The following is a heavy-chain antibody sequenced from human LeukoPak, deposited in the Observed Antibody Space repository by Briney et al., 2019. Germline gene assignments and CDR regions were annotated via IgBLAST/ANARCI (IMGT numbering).Heavy chain of an antibody. CDR2: INPNSGGT. CDR1: GYTFTGYY. J-gene: IGHJ6*04. CDR3: ARGYYSSSPYCYYGMDV. V-gene: IGHV1-2*02. D-gene: IGHD6-13*01. Sequence: ASVKVSCKASGYTFTGYYMHWVRQAPGQGLEWMGWINPNSGGTNYAQKFQGRVTMTRDTSISTAYMELSRLRSDDTAVYYCARGYYSSSPYCYYGMDVWGEGTTVTVSS.